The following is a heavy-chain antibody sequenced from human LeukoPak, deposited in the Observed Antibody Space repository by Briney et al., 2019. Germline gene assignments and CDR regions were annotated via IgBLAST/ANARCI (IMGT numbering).Heavy chain of an antibody. Sequence: PSETLSLTFTVSGGSISSSSYYWGWIRQPPGKGLEWIGSIYYSGSTYYNPSLKSRVTISVDTSKNQFSLKLSSVTAADTAVYYCARLTYYYGSGSYTFDYWGQGTLVTVSS. D-gene: IGHD3-10*01. CDR1: GGSISSSSYY. CDR3: ARLTYYYGSGSYTFDY. V-gene: IGHV4-39*07. J-gene: IGHJ4*02. CDR2: IYYSGST.